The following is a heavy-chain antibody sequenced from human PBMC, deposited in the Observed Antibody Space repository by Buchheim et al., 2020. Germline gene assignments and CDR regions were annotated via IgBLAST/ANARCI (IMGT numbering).Heavy chain of an antibody. CDR2: ISYDGSNK. Sequence: QVQLVESGGGVVQPGRSLRLSCAASGFTFSSYAMHWVRQAPGKGLEWVAVISYDGSNKYYADSVKGRFTISRDNSKNTLYLQMNSLRAEDTAVYYCARGEWLGDYWGQGTL. D-gene: IGHD6-19*01. J-gene: IGHJ4*02. CDR3: ARGEWLGDY. CDR1: GFTFSSYA. V-gene: IGHV3-30-3*01.